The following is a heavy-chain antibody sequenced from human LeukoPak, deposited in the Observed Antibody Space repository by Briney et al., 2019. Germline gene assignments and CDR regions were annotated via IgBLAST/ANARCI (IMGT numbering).Heavy chain of an antibody. J-gene: IGHJ4*02. CDR2: IKQDGSER. Sequence: PGGSLRLSCAAYGFTFRGFSMSWVRQSPTKGLEWVANIKQDGSERYYVDSVKGRFTISRDNAKNSLSLQMNNLRVEDTAVYYCARAGSHWHYVYWGQGTVVTASS. V-gene: IGHV3-7*01. CDR3: ARAGSHWHYVY. CDR1: GFTFRGFS. D-gene: IGHD3-10*01.